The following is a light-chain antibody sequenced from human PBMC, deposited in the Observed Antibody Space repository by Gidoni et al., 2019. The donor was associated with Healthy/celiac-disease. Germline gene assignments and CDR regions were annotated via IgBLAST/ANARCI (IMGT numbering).Light chain of an antibody. CDR3: QSYDSSLSGYVV. Sequence: HSVLTHPPAISSAPRHRVTISCTGSSANIRAGYDVHLYQQLPGTAPNPLIYGNSNRPSGVPDRFSGSKSGTSASLAITGLQAEDEADYYCQSYDSSLSGYVVFGGGTKLTVL. V-gene: IGLV1-40*01. J-gene: IGLJ2*01. CDR1: SANIRAGYD. CDR2: GNS.